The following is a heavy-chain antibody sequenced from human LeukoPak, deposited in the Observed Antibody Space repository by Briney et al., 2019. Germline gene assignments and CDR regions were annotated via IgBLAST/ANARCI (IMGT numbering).Heavy chain of an antibody. Sequence: WVRQPPGKGLEWIEYIYYSGSTYYNPSPKSRVTISVDTSKNQFSLKLSSVTAADTAVYYCARVLIAAAGRPIDYWGQGTLVTVSS. V-gene: IGHV4-30-4*08. CDR2: IYYSGST. J-gene: IGHJ4*02. CDR3: ARVLIAAAGRPIDY. D-gene: IGHD6-13*01.